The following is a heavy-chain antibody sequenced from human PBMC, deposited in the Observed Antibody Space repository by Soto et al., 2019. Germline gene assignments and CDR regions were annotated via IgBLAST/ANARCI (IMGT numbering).Heavy chain of an antibody. J-gene: IGHJ4*02. CDR2: VHDSGTT. V-gene: IGHV4-59*01. CDR1: GTSISGSY. Sequence: SETLSLTCIVSGTSISGSYWSWIRQPPGRGLDWIGYVHDSGTTNYNPSLRSRVTMSIDTSKNQFSLKLSSVTAADTAVYYCARVEAHGYSDHWGQGALVTVSS. CDR3: ARVEAHGYSDH.